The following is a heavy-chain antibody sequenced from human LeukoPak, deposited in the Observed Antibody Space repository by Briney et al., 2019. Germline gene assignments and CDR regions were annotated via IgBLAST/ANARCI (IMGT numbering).Heavy chain of an antibody. D-gene: IGHD3-22*01. CDR2: IYYSGST. CDR3: GRAPDPNFYDRSGFDY. CDR1: GGSISSVDYY. V-gene: IGHV4-30-4*01. Sequence: SETLSPTCTVSGGSISSVDYYWSWIRQPPGKGLEWIGYIYYSGSTYYDPSLKSRVTISVDTSKNQFSLNLSSVTAADTAVYYCGRAPDPNFYDRSGFDYWGQGTLITVSS. J-gene: IGHJ4*02.